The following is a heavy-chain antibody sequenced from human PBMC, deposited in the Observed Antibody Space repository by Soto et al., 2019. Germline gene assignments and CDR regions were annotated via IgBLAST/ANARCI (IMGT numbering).Heavy chain of an antibody. D-gene: IGHD1-7*01. Sequence: GASVKVSCKASGGTFSSYAISWVRQAPGQGLEWMGGIIPIFGTANYAQKFQGRVTITADESTSTAYMELSSLRSEDTAVYYCAARTQDYYYYGMDVWGQGTTVTVSS. CDR3: AARTQDYYYYGMDV. CDR1: GGTFSSYA. CDR2: IIPIFGTA. V-gene: IGHV1-69*13. J-gene: IGHJ6*02.